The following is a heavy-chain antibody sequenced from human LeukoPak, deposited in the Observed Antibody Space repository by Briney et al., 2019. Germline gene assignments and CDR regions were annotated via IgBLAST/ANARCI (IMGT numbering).Heavy chain of an antibody. CDR3: ARGNMITFGGVIAGDYFDY. J-gene: IGHJ4*02. V-gene: IGHV3-30*04. Sequence: GGSLRLSCAASGFTFSSYAMHWVRQAPGKGLEWVAVISYDGSNKYYADSVKGRFTISRDNSKNTLYLQMNSLRAEDTAVYYCARGNMITFGGVIAGDYFDYWGQGTLVTVSS. D-gene: IGHD3-16*02. CDR2: ISYDGSNK. CDR1: GFTFSSYA.